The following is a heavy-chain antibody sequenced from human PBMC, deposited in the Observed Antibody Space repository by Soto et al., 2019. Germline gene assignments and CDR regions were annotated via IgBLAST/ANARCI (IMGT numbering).Heavy chain of an antibody. D-gene: IGHD5-12*01. V-gene: IGHV1-18*01. J-gene: IGHJ6*02. CDR2: ISISKGKT. CDR3: ARKGYIGNFGLDV. Sequence: AAVKLSFQASGYTFLNYDVAWLRRAPGQGLEWMGLISISKGKTYYQQSLQGRVTMTTDTATTTTYMEVRSLRSADTAVYYSARKGYIGNFGLDVWAQGTTVTVSS. CDR1: GYTFLNYD.